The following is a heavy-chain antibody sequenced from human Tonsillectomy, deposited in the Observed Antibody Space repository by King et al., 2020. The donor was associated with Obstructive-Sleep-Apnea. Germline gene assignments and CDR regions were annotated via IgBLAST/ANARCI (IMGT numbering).Heavy chain of an antibody. CDR3: ARSLDSSGYYYTNY. CDR2: ISYSGST. V-gene: IGHV4-59*08. CDR1: GGSISSYY. D-gene: IGHD3-22*01. J-gene: IGHJ4*02. Sequence: VQLQESGPGLVKPSETLSLTCTVSGGSISSYYWSWIRQPPGKGLEGIGYISYSGSTNYNPSLKSRVTISVDTSKNQFSLKLSSVTAADTAVYYCARSLDSSGYYYTNYWGQGTLVTVSS.